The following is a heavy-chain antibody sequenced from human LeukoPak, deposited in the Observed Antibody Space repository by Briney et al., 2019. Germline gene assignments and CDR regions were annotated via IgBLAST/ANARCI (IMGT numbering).Heavy chain of an antibody. CDR3: AKYYSGSYSYFDY. J-gene: IGHJ4*02. Sequence: GGSLRLSCAASGFTFSSYAMSWVRQAPGKRLEWVSAISGSGGSTYYADSVKGRFTISRDNSKNTLYLQMNSLRAEDTAVYYCAKYYSGSYSYFDYWGLGTLVTVSS. V-gene: IGHV3-23*01. CDR1: GFTFSSYA. CDR2: ISGSGGST. D-gene: IGHD1-26*01.